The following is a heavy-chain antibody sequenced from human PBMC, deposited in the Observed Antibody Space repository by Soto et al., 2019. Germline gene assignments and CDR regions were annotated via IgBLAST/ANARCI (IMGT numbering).Heavy chain of an antibody. V-gene: IGHV1-3*01. D-gene: IGHD5-18*01. CDR1: GYTFTSYA. CDR2: INAGNGNT. J-gene: IGHJ4*02. Sequence: QVQFVQSGAEVKKPGASVKVSCKASGYTFTSYAMHWVRQAPGQRLEWMGWINAGNGNTKYSQKIQGRVTITRDTSASTAYMELSSLRSEDTAVYYCARGLNGYLHYFDYWGQGTLVTVSS. CDR3: ARGLNGYLHYFDY.